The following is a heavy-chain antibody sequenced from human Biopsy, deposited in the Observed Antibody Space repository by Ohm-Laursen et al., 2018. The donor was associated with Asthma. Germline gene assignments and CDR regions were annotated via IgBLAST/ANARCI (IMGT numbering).Heavy chain of an antibody. D-gene: IGHD3-3*01. Sequence: SLRLSCSASGFTFSSYGMHWVRQAPGKGLEWVAVISYDGSNKYYADSVKGRFTVSRDNSKNTLYLQMNSLRAEDTAVYYCASQSSGPDFWSGYYYFDYWGQGTLVTVSS. V-gene: IGHV3-30*03. J-gene: IGHJ4*02. CDR2: ISYDGSNK. CDR1: GFTFSSYG. CDR3: ASQSSGPDFWSGYYYFDY.